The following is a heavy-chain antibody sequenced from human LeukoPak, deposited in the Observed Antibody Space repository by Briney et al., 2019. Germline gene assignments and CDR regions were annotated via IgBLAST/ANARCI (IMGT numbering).Heavy chain of an antibody. J-gene: IGHJ3*02. CDR3: AREFYGDYNDAFDI. CDR2: IKQDGSEK. CDR1: GFTFGSYW. Sequence: PGGSLRLSCAASGFTFGSYWMSWVRQAPGKGLEWVANIKQDGSEKYYVDSVKGRFTISRDNAKNSLYLQMNSLRAEDTAVYYCAREFYGDYNDAFDIWGQGTMVTVSS. D-gene: IGHD4-17*01. V-gene: IGHV3-7*01.